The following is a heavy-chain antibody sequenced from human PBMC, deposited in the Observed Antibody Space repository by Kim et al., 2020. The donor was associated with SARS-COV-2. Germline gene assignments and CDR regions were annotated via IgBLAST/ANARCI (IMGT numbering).Heavy chain of an antibody. CDR2: IIPIFGTA. CDR1: GGTFSSYA. Sequence: SVKVSCKASGGTFSSYAISWVRQAPGQGLEWMGGIIPIFGTANYAQKFQGRVTITADESTSTAYMELSSLRSEDTAVYYCASQEGGLVYYYYGMDVWGQGTTVTVSS. CDR3: ASQEGGLVYYYYGMDV. V-gene: IGHV1-69*13. J-gene: IGHJ6*02. D-gene: IGHD3-16*01.